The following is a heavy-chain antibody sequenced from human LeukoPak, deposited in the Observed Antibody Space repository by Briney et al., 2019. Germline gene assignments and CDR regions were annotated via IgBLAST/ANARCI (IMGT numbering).Heavy chain of an antibody. D-gene: IGHD2-15*01. Sequence: QSGGSLRLSCATSGFTFSNYGMHWVRQAPGKGLEWVAVISSDETNIRYGDSVRGRFTVPRDNAKNTVYLQMNSLGADDTAVYYCAKDPYRVVFATGNYLDPWGQGTLVTVSS. J-gene: IGHJ5*02. CDR2: ISSDETNI. CDR3: AKDPYRVVFATGNYLDP. CDR1: GFTFSNYG. V-gene: IGHV3-30*18.